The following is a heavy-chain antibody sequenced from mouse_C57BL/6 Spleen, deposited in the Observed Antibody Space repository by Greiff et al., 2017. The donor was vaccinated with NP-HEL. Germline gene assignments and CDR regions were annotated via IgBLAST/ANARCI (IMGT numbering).Heavy chain of an antibody. D-gene: IGHD4-1*01. CDR1: GYTFTSYW. Sequence: QVQLQQPGAELVMPGASVKLSCKASGYTFTSYWMHWVKQRPGQGLEWIGEIDPSDSYTNYNQKFKGKSTLTVDKSSSTAYMQLSSLTSEDSAVYYCALTGTLGCWGQGTTLTVSS. CDR3: ALTGTLGC. J-gene: IGHJ2*01. V-gene: IGHV1-69*01. CDR2: IDPSDSYT.